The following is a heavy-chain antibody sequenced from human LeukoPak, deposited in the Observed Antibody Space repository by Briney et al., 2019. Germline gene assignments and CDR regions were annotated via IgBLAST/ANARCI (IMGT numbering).Heavy chain of an antibody. CDR2: IYSGGST. Sequence: PGGSLRLSCAASGFTVSSNYMSWVRQAPGKGLEWVSVIYSGGSTYYADSVKGRFTISRDNSKNTLHLQMNSLRAEDTAVYYCAKFEWELLALDIWGQGTMVTVSS. J-gene: IGHJ3*02. V-gene: IGHV3-53*01. CDR3: AKFEWELLALDI. D-gene: IGHD1-26*01. CDR1: GFTVSSNY.